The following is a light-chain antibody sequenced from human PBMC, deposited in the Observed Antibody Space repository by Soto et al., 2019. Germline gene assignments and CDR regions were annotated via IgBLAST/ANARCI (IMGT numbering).Light chain of an antibody. CDR2: DVS. J-gene: IGKJ4*01. CDR3: QQYGSYMLT. CDR1: QSVNKW. Sequence: DIQMTQFPSTLSANVGDRVIITCQASQSVNKWLAWYQQKPGEAPRLLIYDVSTLETGVPSRFSGSGSGTEFTLTITSLQAEGAGTYYCQQYGSYMLTFCGGTKV. V-gene: IGKV1-5*01.